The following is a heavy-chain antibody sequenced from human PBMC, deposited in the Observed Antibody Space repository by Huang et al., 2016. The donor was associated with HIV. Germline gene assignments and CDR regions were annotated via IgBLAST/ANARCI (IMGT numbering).Heavy chain of an antibody. V-gene: IGHV5-51*01. CDR1: GYSFTSYW. D-gene: IGHD2-2*01. Sequence: EVQLVQSGAEVKKPGESLKISCKASGYSFTSYWLGWVRQLPGKGLEWVSSSDPGDSNVRYSPSFQVQVNRSADKSINTAYLQWSSLKASDTAMYYCAGRGSCISIGCVYGLDVWGQGTTVTVS. CDR2: SDPGDSNV. J-gene: IGHJ6*02. CDR3: AGRGSCISIGCVYGLDV.